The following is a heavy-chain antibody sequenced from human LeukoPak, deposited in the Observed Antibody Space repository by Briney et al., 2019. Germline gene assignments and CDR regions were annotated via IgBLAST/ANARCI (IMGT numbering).Heavy chain of an antibody. J-gene: IGHJ3*02. CDR3: ARDCSNYVLHDAFDI. CDR2: IYYSGST. D-gene: IGHD4-11*01. V-gene: IGHV4-59*12. Sequence: SETLSLTCTVSGGSISSYYWSWIRQPPGKGLEWIGYIYYSGSTNYNPSLKSRVTISVDTSKNQFSLKLSSVTAADTAVYYCARDCSNYVLHDAFDIWGQGTMVTVSS. CDR1: GGSISSYY.